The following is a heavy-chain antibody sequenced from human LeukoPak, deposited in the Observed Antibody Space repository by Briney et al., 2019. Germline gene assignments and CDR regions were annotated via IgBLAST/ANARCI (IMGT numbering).Heavy chain of an antibody. V-gene: IGHV1-2*06. CDR1: VYTFTGYY. D-gene: IGHD6-13*01. J-gene: IGHJ4*02. CDR2: INPNSGGT. Sequence: GASVKVSCKASVYTFTGYYMHWVRQAPGQGLEWMGRINPNSGGTNYAQKFQGRVTMTRDTSISTAYMELSRLRSDDTAVYYCARDGGYGIAAAWIDYWGQGTLVTVSS. CDR3: ARDGGYGIAAAWIDY.